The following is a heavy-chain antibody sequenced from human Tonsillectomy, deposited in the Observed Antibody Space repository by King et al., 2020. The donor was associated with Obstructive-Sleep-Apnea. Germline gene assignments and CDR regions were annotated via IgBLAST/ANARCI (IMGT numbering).Heavy chain of an antibody. CDR2: LSYDGSNK. CDR1: GFAFSSYA. V-gene: IGHV3-30*18. J-gene: IGHJ6*02. Sequence: VQLVESGGGVVQPGRSLRLSCAASGFAFSSYAMHWVRQAPGKGLEWVSFLSYDGSNKYYADSVKGRFTISRDNVNKTLHLQMNSLRAEDTAVYYCAKETNDILTGYYVHYGMDVWGQGTTVTVSS. D-gene: IGHD3-9*01. CDR3: AKETNDILTGYYVHYGMDV.